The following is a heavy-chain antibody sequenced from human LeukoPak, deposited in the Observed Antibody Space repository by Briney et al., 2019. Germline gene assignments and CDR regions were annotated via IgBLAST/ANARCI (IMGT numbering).Heavy chain of an antibody. CDR1: GGSFSGYY. Sequence: SETLSLTCAVYGGSFSGYYWSWIRQPPGKGLEWIGEINHSGSTNYNPSLKSRVTISVDTSKNQFSLKLSSVTAADTAVYYCARKGRDYWGQGTLVTVSS. V-gene: IGHV4-34*01. CDR2: INHSGST. J-gene: IGHJ4*02. CDR3: ARKGRDY.